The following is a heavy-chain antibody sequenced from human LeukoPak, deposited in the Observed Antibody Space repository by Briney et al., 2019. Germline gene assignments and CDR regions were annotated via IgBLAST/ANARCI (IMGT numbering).Heavy chain of an antibody. CDR3: ARRGVGYYDSSGPFDP. Sequence: SETLSLTCTVSGYSISSGYYWGWIRQPPGKGLEWIGSIYHSGSTYYNPSLKSRVTISVDTSKNQFSLKLSSVTAADTAVYYCARRGVGYYDSSGPFDPWGQGTLVTVSS. V-gene: IGHV4-38-2*02. D-gene: IGHD3-22*01. CDR2: IYHSGST. CDR1: GYSISSGYY. J-gene: IGHJ5*02.